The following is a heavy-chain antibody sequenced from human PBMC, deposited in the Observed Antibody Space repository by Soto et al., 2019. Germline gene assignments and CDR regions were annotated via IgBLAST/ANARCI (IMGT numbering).Heavy chain of an antibody. V-gene: IGHV4-30-2*01. Sequence: QLQLQESGSGLVKPSQTLSLTCAVSGGSISSGGYSWSWIRQPPGKGLEWIGYTYHSGSTYYNPSLKSRVPISVDRSKNQFSLKLSSVTAADTAVYYCARAHYGAYGYGMDVWGQGTTVTVSS. CDR2: TYHSGST. J-gene: IGHJ6*02. CDR3: ARAHYGAYGYGMDV. CDR1: GGSISSGGYS. D-gene: IGHD4-17*01.